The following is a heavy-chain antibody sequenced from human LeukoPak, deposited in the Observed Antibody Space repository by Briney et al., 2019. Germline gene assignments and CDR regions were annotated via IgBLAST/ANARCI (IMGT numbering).Heavy chain of an antibody. J-gene: IGHJ4*02. CDR2: ISYDGSNK. D-gene: IGHD6-13*01. V-gene: IGHV3-30*18. CDR3: AKKLGRVAAAGRGFDY. CDR1: GFTFSSYG. Sequence: GGSLRLSCAASGFTFSSYGMHWVRQAPGKGLEWVAVISYDGSNKYYADSVKGRFTISRDNSKNTLYLQMNSLRAEDTAVYYCAKKLGRVAAAGRGFDYWGQGTLVTVSP.